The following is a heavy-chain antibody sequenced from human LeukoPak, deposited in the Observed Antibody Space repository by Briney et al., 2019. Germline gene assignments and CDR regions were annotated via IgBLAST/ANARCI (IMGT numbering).Heavy chain of an antibody. Sequence: PGRSLRLSCAASGFTFSSYAMHWVRQAPGKGLEWVAVISYDGSNKYYADSVKGRFTISRDNSKNTLYLQMNSLRAEDTAVYYCARSCSSGWYYFDYWGQGTLVTVSS. CDR2: ISYDGSNK. CDR3: ARSCSSGWYYFDY. CDR1: GFTFSSYA. D-gene: IGHD6-19*01. J-gene: IGHJ4*02. V-gene: IGHV3-30*04.